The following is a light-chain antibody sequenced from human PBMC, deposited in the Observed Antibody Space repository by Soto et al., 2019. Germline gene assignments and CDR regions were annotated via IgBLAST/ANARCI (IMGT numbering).Light chain of an antibody. Sequence: EIVMTQSPATLSVSLGERATLSCRASQSVGSNLAWYQQKPGQAPRLLIYGSSTTATGIPARFSGSGSGTEFTLTISSLQSEDFAVYYCQQYNNWPPYTFGQGTKLEI. CDR2: GSS. V-gene: IGKV3-15*01. J-gene: IGKJ2*01. CDR3: QQYNNWPPYT. CDR1: QSVGSN.